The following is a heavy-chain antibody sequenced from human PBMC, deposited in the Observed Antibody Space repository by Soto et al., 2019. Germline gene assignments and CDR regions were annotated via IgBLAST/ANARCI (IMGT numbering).Heavy chain of an antibody. Sequence: GGSLRLSCAASGFTFSSYAMSWVRQAPGKGLEWVSAISGSGGSTYYEDSVKARFTISRDNSKNTLYLQMNSLRAEDTAVYYCAKKYLYEGANDAFDIWGQGTMVTVSS. CDR3: AKKYLYEGANDAFDI. J-gene: IGHJ3*02. D-gene: IGHD1-26*01. V-gene: IGHV3-23*01. CDR2: ISGSGGST. CDR1: GFTFSSYA.